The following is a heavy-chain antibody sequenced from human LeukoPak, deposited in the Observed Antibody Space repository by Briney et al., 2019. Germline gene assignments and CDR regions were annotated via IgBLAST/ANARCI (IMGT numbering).Heavy chain of an antibody. V-gene: IGHV4-38-2*02. CDR2: IYHSGST. CDR3: ARVGGSYKFDY. D-gene: IGHD1-26*01. Sequence: SETLSLTCTVSGGSISSYYWGWIRQPPGKGLEWIGSIYHSGSTYYNPSLKSRVTISVDTSKNQFSLKLSSVTAADTAVYYCARVGGSYKFDYWGQGTLVTVSS. CDR1: GGSISSYY. J-gene: IGHJ4*02.